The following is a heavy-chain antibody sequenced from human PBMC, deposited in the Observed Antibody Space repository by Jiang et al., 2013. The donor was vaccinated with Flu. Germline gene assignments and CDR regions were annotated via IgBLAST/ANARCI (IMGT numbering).Heavy chain of an antibody. CDR3: AKAAPGYSYGPYFDY. V-gene: IGHV3-43*01. J-gene: IGHJ4*02. D-gene: IGHD5-18*01. CDR1: GFTFDDYT. CDR2: ISWDGGST. Sequence: VQLVESGGVVVQPGGSLRLSCAASGFTFDDYTMHWVRQAPGKGLEWVSLISWDGGSTYYADSVKGRFTISRDNSKNSLYLQMNSLRTEDTALYYCAKAAPGYSYGPYFDYWGQGTLVTVSS.